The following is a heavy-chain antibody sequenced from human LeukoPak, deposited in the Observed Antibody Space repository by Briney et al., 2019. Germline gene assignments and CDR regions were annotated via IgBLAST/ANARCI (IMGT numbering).Heavy chain of an antibody. CDR3: ARRSGSGDY. CDR2: IYYSGST. CDR1: GGSISSSSYY. D-gene: IGHD3-10*01. V-gene: IGHV4-39*01. Sequence: PSETLSLTCTVSGGSISSSSYYWGWIRQPPGKGLEWIGSIYYSGSTYYNPSLKSRVTISVDTSKNQFSLKLSSVTAADTAVYYCARRSGSGDYWGQGTLVTVSS. J-gene: IGHJ4*02.